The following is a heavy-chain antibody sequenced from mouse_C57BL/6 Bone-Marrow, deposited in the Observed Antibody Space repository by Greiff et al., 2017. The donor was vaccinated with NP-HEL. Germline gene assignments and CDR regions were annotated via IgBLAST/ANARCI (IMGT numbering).Heavy chain of an antibody. Sequence: EVQLQQSGPELVKPGASVKMSCKASGYTFTDYNMHWVKQSHGKSLEWIGYINPNNGGTSYNQKFKGKATLTVNKSSSTAYMELRSLTSEDSAVYYCARKGWLLSSWFAYWGQGTLVTVSA. CDR2: INPNNGGT. CDR3: ARKGWLLSSWFAY. D-gene: IGHD2-3*01. CDR1: GYTFTDYN. V-gene: IGHV1-22*01. J-gene: IGHJ3*01.